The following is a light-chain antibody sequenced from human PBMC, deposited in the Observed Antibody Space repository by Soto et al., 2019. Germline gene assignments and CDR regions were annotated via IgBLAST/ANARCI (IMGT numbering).Light chain of an antibody. CDR2: DVT. V-gene: IGLV2-14*01. CDR1: RSDVGGYDY. J-gene: IGLJ1*01. Sequence: QSALTQPASVSGSPGQSITVSCTGTRSDVGGYDYVSWYQQHPGNAPKLLISDVTNRPSGVSNRFSGSKSGNTASLTISGLQTEDEADYYCTSYTSSSTYVFGTGTKLTVL. CDR3: TSYTSSSTYV.